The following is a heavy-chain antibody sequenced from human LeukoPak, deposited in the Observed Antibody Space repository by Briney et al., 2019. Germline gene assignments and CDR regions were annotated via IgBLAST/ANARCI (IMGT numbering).Heavy chain of an antibody. Sequence: GGSLRLSCAASGFTFSGYSMSWVRQAPGKGLEWVSYISSSSSIIYHADSVKGRFTTSRDNAKNSLYLQMNSLRDEDTAVYYCARTALTAFYYFDSRGQGTMVTVSS. CDR2: ISSSSSII. D-gene: IGHD2-21*02. V-gene: IGHV3-48*02. CDR3: ARTALTAFYYFDS. CDR1: GFTFSGYS. J-gene: IGHJ4*02.